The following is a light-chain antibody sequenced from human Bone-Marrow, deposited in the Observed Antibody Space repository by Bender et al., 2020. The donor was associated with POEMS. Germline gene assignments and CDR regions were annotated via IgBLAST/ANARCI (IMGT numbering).Light chain of an antibody. CDR3: LSYTSANIPV. Sequence: QSALTQPASVSGSPGQSITISCTGTSSDVGGYNYVSWYQHHPGKAPKLMIYDVSNRPSGVSNRFSGSKSGNTASLAISGLQAEDEADYYCLSYTSANIPVFGGGTKVTVL. CDR1: SSDVGGYNY. CDR2: DVS. J-gene: IGLJ3*02. V-gene: IGLV2-14*03.